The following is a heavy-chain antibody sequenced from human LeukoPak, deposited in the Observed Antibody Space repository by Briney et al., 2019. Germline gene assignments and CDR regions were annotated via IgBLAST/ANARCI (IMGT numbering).Heavy chain of an antibody. J-gene: IGHJ3*02. CDR3: AKDGRIVVVPAAAPTYAFDI. Sequence: GGSLRLSCAASGFTFSSYAMSWVRQAPGKGLEWVSAISGSGGSTYYADSVKGRFTISRDNSKNTLYLQMNSLRAEDTAVYYCAKDGRIVVVPAAAPTYAFDIWGQGTIVTVSS. D-gene: IGHD2-2*01. CDR1: GFTFSSYA. V-gene: IGHV3-23*01. CDR2: ISGSGGST.